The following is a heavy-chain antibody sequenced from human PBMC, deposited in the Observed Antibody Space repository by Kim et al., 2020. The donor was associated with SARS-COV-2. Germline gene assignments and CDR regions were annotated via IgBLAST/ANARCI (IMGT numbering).Heavy chain of an antibody. CDR3: AKDYGGVMSPEYFQH. CDR1: GFTFSSYA. V-gene: IGHV3-33*06. CDR2: IWYDGSNK. Sequence: GGSLRLSCAASGFTFSSYAMHWVRQAPGKGLEWVAVIWYDGSNKYYADSVKGRFTISRDNSKNTLYLQMNSLRAEDTAVYYCAKDYGGVMSPEYFQHWGQGTLVTVSS. D-gene: IGHD3-16*01. J-gene: IGHJ1*01.